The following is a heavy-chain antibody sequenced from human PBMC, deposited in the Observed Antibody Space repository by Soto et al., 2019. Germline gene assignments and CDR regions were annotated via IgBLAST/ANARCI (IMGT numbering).Heavy chain of an antibody. CDR1: GGSISSSNW. CDR3: ARDPHPPSDTAYSGCAFDI. CDR2: IYHSGST. Sequence: QVQLQESGPGLVKPSGTLSLTCAVSGGSISSSNWWSWVRQPPGKGLEWIGEIYHSGSTNYNPSLKSRVTISVDKSKNQFSLKLSSVTAADTAVYYCARDPHPPSDTAYSGCAFDIWGQGTMVTVSS. J-gene: IGHJ3*02. V-gene: IGHV4-4*02. D-gene: IGHD5-18*01.